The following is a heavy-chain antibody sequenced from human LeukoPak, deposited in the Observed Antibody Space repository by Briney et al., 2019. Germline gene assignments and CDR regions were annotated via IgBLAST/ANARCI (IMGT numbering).Heavy chain of an antibody. V-gene: IGHV3-7*01. CDR2: IKQDGSEK. D-gene: IGHD3-3*01. J-gene: IGHJ3*02. Sequence: PGGSLRLSCAASGFTFSSYAMSWVRQAPGKGLEWVANIKQDGSEKYYVDSVKGRFTVSRDNAKNSLYLQMNSLRAEDTAVYYCARVGHYYDFWSGPMPDAFDIWGQGTMVTVSS. CDR1: GFTFSSYA. CDR3: ARVGHYYDFWSGPMPDAFDI.